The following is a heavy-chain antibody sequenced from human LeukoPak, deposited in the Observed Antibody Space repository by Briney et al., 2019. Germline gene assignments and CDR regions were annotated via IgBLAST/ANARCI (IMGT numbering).Heavy chain of an antibody. CDR1: GFIVNDFD. D-gene: IGHD3-3*01. CDR2: LSTSGSYI. Sequence: GGSLRLSCAASGFIVNDFDMNWVRQAPGKGLEWVSYLSTSGSYIHCADSVKGRFTISRDAGKNSLYLQLDSLTVEDTAVYFCARGNYDFAYDPWGQGTLVTVSS. J-gene: IGHJ5*02. V-gene: IGHV3-21*01. CDR3: ARGNYDFAYDP.